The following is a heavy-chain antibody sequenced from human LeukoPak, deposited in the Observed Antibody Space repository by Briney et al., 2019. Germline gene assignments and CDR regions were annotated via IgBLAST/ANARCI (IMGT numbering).Heavy chain of an antibody. Sequence: GRSLRLSCAASGFTFSSYGMHWVRQAPGKGLEWVAAISYDGSKKYYADSVKGRFTISRDKSKKMLYLQMNSLRSEDTALYYCARVHGGYSYFDYWGKGTLVTVSS. D-gene: IGHD4-17*01. J-gene: IGHJ4*02. CDR1: GFTFSSYG. CDR2: ISYDGSKK. V-gene: IGHV3-30*03. CDR3: ARVHGGYSYFDY.